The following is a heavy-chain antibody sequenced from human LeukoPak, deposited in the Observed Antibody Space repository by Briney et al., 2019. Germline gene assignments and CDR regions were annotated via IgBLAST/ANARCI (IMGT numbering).Heavy chain of an antibody. Sequence: GGSLRLSCAASGFTFSNYGMHWVRQAPGKGLEWVAVISYDGSNKYYVDSVKGRFTISRDNSKNTVYLQMNSLRAEDTAVYYCSKGITRYCTTTNCYESLDFWGQGTLVTVSS. J-gene: IGHJ4*02. V-gene: IGHV3-30*18. D-gene: IGHD2-2*01. CDR3: SKGITRYCTTTNCYESLDF. CDR2: ISYDGSNK. CDR1: GFTFSNYG.